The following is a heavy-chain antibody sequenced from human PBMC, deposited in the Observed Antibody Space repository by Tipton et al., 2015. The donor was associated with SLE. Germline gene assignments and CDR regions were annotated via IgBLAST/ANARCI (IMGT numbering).Heavy chain of an antibody. J-gene: IGHJ4*02. V-gene: IGHV4-59*01. Sequence: TLSLTCTVSGGSISSYYWTWIRQPPGKGLEWIGYIYYSGSTNYNPSLKSRVTISVDTSKNQFSLKLSSVTAADTAVYYCARDEKQPDWGQGTLVTVSS. CDR1: GGSISSYY. CDR2: IYYSGST. D-gene: IGHD6-13*01. CDR3: ARDEKQPD.